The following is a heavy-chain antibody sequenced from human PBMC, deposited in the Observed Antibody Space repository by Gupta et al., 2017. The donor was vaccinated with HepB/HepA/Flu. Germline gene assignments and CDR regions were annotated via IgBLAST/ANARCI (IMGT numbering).Heavy chain of an antibody. D-gene: IGHD3-3*01. CDR2: LNHSGSP. J-gene: IGHJ5*02. V-gene: IGHV4-34*01. CDR1: GGSFSGYY. CDR3: ARGRRNTIFGVVIAGWFDP. Sequence: QVQLQQWGAGLLKPSETLSLTCAVYGGSFSGYYWSWICQPPGKGRDLIGELNHSGSPNYNPSLKSRVTISVYTSKNHFSVKLSSVTAADTAGYYCARGRRNTIFGVVIAGWFDPWGQGTLVTVSS.